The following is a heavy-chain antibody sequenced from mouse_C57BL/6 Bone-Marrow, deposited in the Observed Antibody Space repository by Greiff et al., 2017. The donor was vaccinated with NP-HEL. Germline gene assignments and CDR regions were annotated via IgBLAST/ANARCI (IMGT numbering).Heavy chain of an antibody. Sequence: QVQLQQPGAELVKPGASVKLSCKASGYTFTSYWMHWVKQRPGQGLEWIGMIHPNSGSTNYNEKFKSKATLTVDKSSSTAYMQLSSLTSEDSAVYYCARRGEYYAMDYWGQGTSVTVSS. J-gene: IGHJ4*01. V-gene: IGHV1-64*01. CDR2: IHPNSGST. CDR1: GYTFTSYW. CDR3: ARRGEYYAMDY.